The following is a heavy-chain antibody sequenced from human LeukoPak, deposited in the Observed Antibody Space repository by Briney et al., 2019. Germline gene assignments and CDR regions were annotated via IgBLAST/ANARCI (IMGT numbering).Heavy chain of an antibody. D-gene: IGHD1-1*01. CDR2: IYSSGST. CDR3: ARGQGAWPKLTWFDP. Sequence: PSETLSLTCTVSGGSISNSYWSWIRQPPGKRLEWLGHIYSSGSTNYNPSLKSRVTISIDTSKNQFSLRLRSVTAADTAVYFCARGQGAWPKLTWFDPWGQGTLVTVSS. V-gene: IGHV4-59*12. CDR1: GGSISNSY. J-gene: IGHJ5*02.